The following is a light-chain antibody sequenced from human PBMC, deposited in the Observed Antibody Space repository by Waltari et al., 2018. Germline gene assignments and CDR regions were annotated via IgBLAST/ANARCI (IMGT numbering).Light chain of an antibody. CDR2: AAS. V-gene: IGKV1-12*01. Sequence: DFQVPKSQSSVSSPVEARVPFSCRATQSISTCLAWFQQKPGKAPKLLIYAASSLQSGVPSRFSGSGSGTDFTLTISSLQTEDVATYYCQQANSFPLSFGQGTRVEI. CDR3: QQANSFPLS. J-gene: IGKJ5*01. CDR1: QSISTC.